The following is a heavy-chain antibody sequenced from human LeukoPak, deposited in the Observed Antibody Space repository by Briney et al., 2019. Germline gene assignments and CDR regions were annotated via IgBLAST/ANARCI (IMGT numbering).Heavy chain of an antibody. D-gene: IGHD3/OR15-3a*01. Sequence: SETLSLTCAVYGGSFSRYFWTWIRQPPGKGLEWIGEVNDSGSTIYNPSLKSLVTISLDASNNQFSLKVSSVTAADTAVYFCARGTSSDFGTAYYYIDVWGTGTTVTVSS. CDR3: ARGTSSDFGTAYYYIDV. J-gene: IGHJ6*03. CDR2: VNDSGST. V-gene: IGHV4-34*01. CDR1: GGSFSRYF.